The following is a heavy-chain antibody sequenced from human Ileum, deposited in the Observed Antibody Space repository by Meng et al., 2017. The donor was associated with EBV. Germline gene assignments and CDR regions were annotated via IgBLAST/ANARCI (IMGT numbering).Heavy chain of an antibody. Sequence: QLQLQDSGSVLVKPSQTLSLTCAVSGGSISSGGHSWSWIRQPPGKGLEWIGDIQHSGSTYYNPSLKSRVTISVDRSRNQFSLKLSSVTAADTAVYYCARAHPVVYFFDYWGQGTLVTVSS. J-gene: IGHJ4*02. V-gene: IGHV4-30-2*01. CDR3: ARAHPVVYFFDY. D-gene: IGHD4-23*01. CDR2: IQHSGST. CDR1: GGSISSGGHS.